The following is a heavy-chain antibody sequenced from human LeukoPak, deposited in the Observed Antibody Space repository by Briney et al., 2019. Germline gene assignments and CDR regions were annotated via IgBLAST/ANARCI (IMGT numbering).Heavy chain of an antibody. D-gene: IGHD4-17*01. Sequence: SETLSLTCAASGYSISSGYYWGWIRQPPGKGLEWIGSIYHSGSTYYNPSLKSRVTISVDTSKNQFSLKLSSVTAADTAVYYCARPTFSAPNGAHGHYMGVWGKGTTVTVSS. V-gene: IGHV4-38-2*01. CDR1: GYSISSGYY. CDR3: ARPTFSAPNGAHGHYMGV. J-gene: IGHJ6*03. CDR2: IYHSGST.